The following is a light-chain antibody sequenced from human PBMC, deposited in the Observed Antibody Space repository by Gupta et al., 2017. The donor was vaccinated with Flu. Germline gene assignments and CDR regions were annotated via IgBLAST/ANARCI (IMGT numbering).Light chain of an antibody. J-gene: IGLJ2*01. CDR3: SASITTTLDGA. CDR1: SSDVGGYDD. Sequence: QSALTQPASVSGSPGQSITISCTGISSDVGGYDDVSWYQQHPGKAPKLMIYDVTNRPSGVSNRFSGSKSGNTASLTISGLQAEDEADYYCSASITTTLDGAFGGGTKLTVL. CDR2: DVT. V-gene: IGLV2-14*03.